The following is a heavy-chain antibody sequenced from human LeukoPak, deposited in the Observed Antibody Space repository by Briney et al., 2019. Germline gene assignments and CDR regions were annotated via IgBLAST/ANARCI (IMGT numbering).Heavy chain of an antibody. V-gene: IGHV3-23*01. CDR2: ISGSGGST. Sequence: PGGSLRLSCAASGFTFSSYAMSSVRQAPGKGLEWVSAISGSGGSTYYADSVKGRFTISRDNSKNTLYLQINSLRAEDTVVYYCAKVRSSGSYRGVFDYWGQGTLVTVSS. CDR3: AKVRSSGSYRGVFDY. J-gene: IGHJ4*02. CDR1: GFTFSSYA. D-gene: IGHD1-26*01.